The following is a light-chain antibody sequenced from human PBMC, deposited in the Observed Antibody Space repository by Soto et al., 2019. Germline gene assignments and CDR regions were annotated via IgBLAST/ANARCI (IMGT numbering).Light chain of an antibody. CDR3: QQYNNWTQT. Sequence: EIAMTQSPATPSLSPGERATLSCRASQSVSRNLAWYQQKPGQAPRLLIYGASTRATGIPARFSGSGSGTEFTLTISSLKSEDFAVYYCQQYNNWTQTFGQGTKVDIK. CDR2: GAS. CDR1: QSVSRN. V-gene: IGKV3-15*01. J-gene: IGKJ1*01.